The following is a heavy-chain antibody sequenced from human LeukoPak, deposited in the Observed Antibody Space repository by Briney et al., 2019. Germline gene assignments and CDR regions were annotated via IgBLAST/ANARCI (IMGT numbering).Heavy chain of an antibody. J-gene: IGHJ4*02. CDR3: ARVNYYDSSGSEAYEDY. Sequence: SETLYLTCTVSGYSISSGYYWGWIRQSPGKGLEWIGSIYHSGSTYYNPSLKSRVTISVDTSKNQFSLKLSSVTAADTAVYYCARVNYYDSSGSEAYEDYWGQGTLVAVSS. CDR2: IYHSGST. V-gene: IGHV4-38-2*02. D-gene: IGHD3-22*01. CDR1: GYSISSGYY.